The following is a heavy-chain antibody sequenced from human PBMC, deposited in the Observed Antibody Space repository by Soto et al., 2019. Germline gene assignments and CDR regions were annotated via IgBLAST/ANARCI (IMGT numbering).Heavy chain of an antibody. CDR1: GGPFSSYT. D-gene: IGHD2-2*01. J-gene: IGHJ4*02. CDR2: IIPILGIA. Sequence: SVKVSCNASGGPFSSYTISWVRQAPGQGLEWMGRIIPILGIANYAQKFQGRVTITADKSTSTAYMELSSLRSEDTAVYYCARDPRYCSSTSCYLDYWGQGTLVTVSS. CDR3: ARDPRYCSSTSCYLDY. V-gene: IGHV1-69*04.